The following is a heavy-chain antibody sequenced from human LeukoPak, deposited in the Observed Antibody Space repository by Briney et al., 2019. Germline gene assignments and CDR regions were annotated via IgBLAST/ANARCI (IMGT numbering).Heavy chain of an antibody. J-gene: IGHJ4*02. Sequence: SQTLSLTCTVSGGSISSGGYYWSWIRQPPGKGLEWIGEINHSGSTNYNPSLKSRVTISVDTSKNQFSLKLSSVTAADTAVYYCARAPPYGYYDSSGYYPYYFDYWGQGTLVTVSS. CDR3: ARAPPYGYYDSSGYYPYYFDY. D-gene: IGHD3-22*01. V-gene: IGHV4-30-2*01. CDR2: INHSGST. CDR1: GGSISSGGYY.